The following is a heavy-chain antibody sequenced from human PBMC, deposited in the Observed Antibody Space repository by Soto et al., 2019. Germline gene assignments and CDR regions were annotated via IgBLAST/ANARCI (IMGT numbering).Heavy chain of an antibody. D-gene: IGHD3-10*01. CDR2: INHSGST. CDR3: ASMVRGVSTFDY. J-gene: IGHJ4*02. CDR1: GGSFSGYY. V-gene: IGHV4-34*01. Sequence: ETLSLTCAVYGGSFSGYYWSWIRQPPGKGLEWIGEINHSGSTNYNPSLKSRVTISVDTSKNQFSLKLSSVTAADTAVYYCASMVRGVSTFDYWGQGTLVTVSS.